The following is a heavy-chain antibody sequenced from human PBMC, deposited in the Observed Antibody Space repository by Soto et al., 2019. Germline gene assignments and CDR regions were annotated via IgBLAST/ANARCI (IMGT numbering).Heavy chain of an antibody. Sequence: QLQLQESGSGLVKPSQTLSLTCAVSGGSFSRCGYSWSWIRQPPGKGLEWIGYIYHSGSTYYNPSLKSRVTISVDRSKNQFSLKLSSVTAEDTALYYCARGPPVGRWGQGTLVTVSS. V-gene: IGHV4-30-2*01. CDR3: ARGPPVGR. CDR2: IYHSGST. J-gene: IGHJ4*02. CDR1: GGSFSRCGYS.